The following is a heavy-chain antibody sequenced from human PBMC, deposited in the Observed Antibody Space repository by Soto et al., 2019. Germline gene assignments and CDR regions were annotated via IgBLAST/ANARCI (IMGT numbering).Heavy chain of an antibody. J-gene: IGHJ4*02. CDR3: ARGGGYDSFDY. D-gene: IGHD5-12*01. V-gene: IGHV4-30-2*06. CDR1: GASISYGGFS. CDR2: ISHLEST. Sequence: QLQLQESGSGLVKTSETLSLTCTVSGASISYGGFSWSWIRQSPGKGLEWIGYISHLESTYFHPSFKSRLTRSIDRTRNQFSLKLSSVTAADMAVYYCARGGGYDSFDYWGQGVLVTVSS.